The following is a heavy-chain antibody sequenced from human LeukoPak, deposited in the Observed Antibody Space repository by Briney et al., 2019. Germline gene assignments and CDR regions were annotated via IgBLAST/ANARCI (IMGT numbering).Heavy chain of an antibody. V-gene: IGHV1-18*01. CDR2: ISAYNGNT. D-gene: IGHD3-22*01. J-gene: IGHJ4*02. Sequence: ASVKVSCKASGYTLTSYGISWVRQAPGQGLEWMGWISAYNGNTNYAQKLQGRVTMTTDTSTSTAYMELSSLRSEDTAVYYCRYYDSSGYYYEDYWGQGTLVTVSS. CDR1: GYTLTSYG. CDR3: RYYDSSGYYYEDY.